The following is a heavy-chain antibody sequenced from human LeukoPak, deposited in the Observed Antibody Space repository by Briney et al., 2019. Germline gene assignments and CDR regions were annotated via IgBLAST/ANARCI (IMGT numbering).Heavy chain of an antibody. J-gene: IGHJ4*02. CDR2: IYHSGST. Sequence: SETLSLTCTVSGGSISTYYWIWIRQPPGKGLEWIGYIYHSGSTNYNPSLKSRVTISVDTSKKQFSLKLSSVTAADTAVYYCAGVSGYDWENFNDYWGQGILVTVSS. CDR1: GGSISTYY. CDR3: AGVSGYDWENFNDY. D-gene: IGHD5-12*01. V-gene: IGHV4-59*01.